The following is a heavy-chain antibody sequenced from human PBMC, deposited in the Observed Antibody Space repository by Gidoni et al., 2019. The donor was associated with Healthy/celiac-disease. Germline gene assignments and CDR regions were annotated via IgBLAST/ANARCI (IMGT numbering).Heavy chain of an antibody. CDR3: ARADTYYYDSSGYCYFDY. Sequence: EVQLVASGGGLVQPGGSLRLSCAASGFPLSRYWRSGVRQAPGKGLEWVANIKQDGSEKYYVDSVKGRFTISRDNAKNSLYLQMNSLRAEDTAVYYCARADTYYYDSSGYCYFDYWGQGTLVTVSS. J-gene: IGHJ4*02. D-gene: IGHD3-22*01. CDR2: IKQDGSEK. CDR1: GFPLSRYW. V-gene: IGHV3-7*01.